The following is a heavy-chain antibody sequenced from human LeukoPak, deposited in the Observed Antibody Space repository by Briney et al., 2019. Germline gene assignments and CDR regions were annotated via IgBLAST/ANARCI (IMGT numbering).Heavy chain of an antibody. CDR3: ARGHIVTASFDY. CDR1: GYTFTDFY. D-gene: IGHD3-9*01. J-gene: IGHJ4*02. CDR2: INLNSGDT. Sequence: GASVKVSCKASGYTFTDFYTYWVRQAPGQGLEWMGWINLNSGDTNYAQNFQGSVTMTRDTSITTAYMELTSLRSDDTAMYYCARGHIVTASFDYWGKGSLVTVSS. V-gene: IGHV1-2*02.